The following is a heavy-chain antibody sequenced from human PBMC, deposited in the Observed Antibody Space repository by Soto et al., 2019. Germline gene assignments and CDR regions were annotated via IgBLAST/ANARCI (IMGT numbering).Heavy chain of an antibody. V-gene: IGHV4-30-2*01. CDR3: ARGDILTGRDYFDY. D-gene: IGHD3-9*01. CDR1: GGSISSGGYS. Sequence: SETLSLTCAVSGGSISSGGYSWSWIRQPPGKGLEWIGYIYHSGSTYYNPSLKSRVTISVDRSKNQFSLKLSSVTAADTAVYYCARGDILTGRDYFDYWGQGTLVTVSS. J-gene: IGHJ4*02. CDR2: IYHSGST.